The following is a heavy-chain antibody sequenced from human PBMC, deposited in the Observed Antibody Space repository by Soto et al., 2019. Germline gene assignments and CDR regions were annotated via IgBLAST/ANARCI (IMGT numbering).Heavy chain of an antibody. V-gene: IGHV3-9*01. CDR3: AKALRITMVRGVIFDY. CDR1: GFTFDDYA. J-gene: IGHJ4*02. Sequence: GGSLRLSCAPSGFTFDDYAMHWVRQAPGKGLEWVSGISWNSGSIGYADSVKGRFTISRDNAKNSLYLQMNSLRAEDTAMYYCAKALRITMVRGVIFDYWGQGTLVTVSS. CDR2: ISWNSGSI. D-gene: IGHD3-10*01.